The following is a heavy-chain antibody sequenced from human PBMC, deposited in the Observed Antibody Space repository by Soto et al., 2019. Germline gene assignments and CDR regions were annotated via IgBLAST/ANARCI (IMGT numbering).Heavy chain of an antibody. CDR1: GFTFSTYA. CDR2: ITGSGGST. D-gene: IGHD4-17*01. V-gene: IGHV3-23*01. CDR3: AKDRYGDYGGIDY. J-gene: IGHJ4*02. Sequence: EVQLLESGGGLVQPGGSLRLSCAASGFTFSTYAMIWVRQAPGKGLEWVSVITGSGGSTYYADSVKGRFTISRDTSKNTLFLQMNSLRAEDTAVHYCAKDRYGDYGGIDYWGQGTMVTVSS.